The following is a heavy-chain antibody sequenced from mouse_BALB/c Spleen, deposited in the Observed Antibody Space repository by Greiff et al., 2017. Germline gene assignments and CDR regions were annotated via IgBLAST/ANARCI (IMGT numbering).Heavy chain of an antibody. J-gene: IGHJ3*01. CDR1: GYSITSGYY. D-gene: IGHD1-1*01. CDR2: ISYDGSN. V-gene: IGHV3-6*02. CDR3: ARDSGYYYGSSSAWFAY. Sequence: VQLKQSGPGLVKPSQSLSLTCSVTGYSITSGYYWNWIRQFPGNKLEWMGYISYDGSNNYNPSLKNRISITRDTSKNQFFLKLNSVTTEDTATYYCARDSGYYYGSSSAWFAYWGQGTLVTVSA.